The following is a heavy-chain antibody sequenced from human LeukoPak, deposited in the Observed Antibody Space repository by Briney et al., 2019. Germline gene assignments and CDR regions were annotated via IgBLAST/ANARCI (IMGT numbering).Heavy chain of an antibody. CDR2: ISGSSDIT. Sequence: GGSLRLSCAASGFTFSSYAMSWVRQAPGKGLEWVSVISGSSDITYYADSVKGRFTISRDNSKNTLYLQMNSLRVEDTAVYHCARVPGIAATGPFDYWGQGTLVTVSS. CDR3: ARVPGIAATGPFDY. D-gene: IGHD6-13*01. V-gene: IGHV3-23*01. J-gene: IGHJ4*02. CDR1: GFTFSSYA.